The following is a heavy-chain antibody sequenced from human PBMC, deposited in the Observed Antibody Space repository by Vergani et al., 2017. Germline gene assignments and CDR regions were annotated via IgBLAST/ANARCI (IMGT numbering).Heavy chain of an antibody. J-gene: IGHJ4*02. CDR3: ARVSVLEWELRREYYFDY. Sequence: QLQLQESGPGLVKPSETLSLTCPVSGGSISSYYWSWLRQPAGKGLEWVGRIYTSGRTKYNPSLKSRVTMSVDTSKNQFSLKLSSVTAADTAVYYCARVSVLEWELRREYYFDYWGQGTLVTVSS. D-gene: IGHD1-26*01. CDR2: IYTSGRT. CDR1: GGSISSYY. V-gene: IGHV4-4*07.